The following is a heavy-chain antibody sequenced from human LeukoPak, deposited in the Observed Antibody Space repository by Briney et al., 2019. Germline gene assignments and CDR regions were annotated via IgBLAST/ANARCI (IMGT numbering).Heavy chain of an antibody. J-gene: IGHJ4*02. CDR2: ISGSGGST. CDR1: GFTFSSYA. V-gene: IGHV3-23*01. D-gene: IGHD1-26*01. Sequence: GGSLRLSCAASGFTFSSYAMSWVRQAPGKGLEWVSAISGSGGSTYYADSVKGRFTISRDNSKNTLYLQMNSLRAEDTAVYYCAKGPPEVEWELFLFDYWGQGTLVTVST. CDR3: AKGPPEVEWELFLFDY.